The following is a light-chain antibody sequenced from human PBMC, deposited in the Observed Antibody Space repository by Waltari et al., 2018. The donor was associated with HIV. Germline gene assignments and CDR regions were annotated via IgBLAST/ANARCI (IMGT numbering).Light chain of an antibody. V-gene: IGKV4-1*01. CDR3: QQYYSVPPT. CDR2: WAS. CDR1: RTVFSSSDNRNY. J-gene: IGKJ4*01. Sequence: DIVMTQSPDSLAVSLGERATITCTSSRTVFSSSDNRNYLAWYLQRPGQSPKVLIFWASTRAFGVPDRFSGSGSGTDFSLTLSSLQADDVGIYYCQQYYSVPPTFGGGTKVEI.